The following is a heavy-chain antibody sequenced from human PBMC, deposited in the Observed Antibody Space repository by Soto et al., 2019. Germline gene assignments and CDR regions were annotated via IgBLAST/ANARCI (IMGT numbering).Heavy chain of an antibody. D-gene: IGHD6-6*01. CDR3: ARDIASRRLDY. CDR2: IWYDGRRE. J-gene: IGHJ4*02. CDR1: GLTFSSHG. Sequence: PGGSLRLSCAASGLTFSSHGMHWVRQAPGKGLERAAVIWYDGRREEFADSVKGRFTISRDNSKNTLYLQMSSLRAEDTAVYFCARDIASRRLDYWGQGTQVTVSS. V-gene: IGHV3-33*01.